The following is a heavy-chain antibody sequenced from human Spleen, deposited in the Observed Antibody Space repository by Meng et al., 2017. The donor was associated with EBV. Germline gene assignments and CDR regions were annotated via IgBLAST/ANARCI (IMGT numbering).Heavy chain of an antibody. CDR3: ARLVYVDTTMVTAIDY. Sequence: QVELQEPGPGLVKPSETLSLTGSVAGASISSGSYYWSWIRQPPGKGLEWIGYMHYTGITHYNPSLKSRVTISVDTSKNQFSLKLSSVTAADTTVYYCARLVYVDTTMVTAIDYWGQGTLVTVSS. CDR2: MHYTGIT. D-gene: IGHD5-18*01. V-gene: IGHV4-61*01. CDR1: GASISSGSYY. J-gene: IGHJ4*02.